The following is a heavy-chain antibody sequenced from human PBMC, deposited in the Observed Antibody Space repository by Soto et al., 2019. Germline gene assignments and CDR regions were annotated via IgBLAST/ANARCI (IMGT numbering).Heavy chain of an antibody. CDR2: ISTDGVET. Sequence: EVQLLESGGGLVQRGGSLRLSCAASGFTFTTYDMTWVRQAPGKGLEWVSFISTDGVETYYADSVKGRFTISRDNSRNTLDLHMISLRAEDTAVYFCARGRYYPDSWGQGTLVTVSS. J-gene: IGHJ5*02. CDR1: GFTFTTYD. V-gene: IGHV3-23*01. CDR3: ARGRYYPDS. D-gene: IGHD3-10*01.